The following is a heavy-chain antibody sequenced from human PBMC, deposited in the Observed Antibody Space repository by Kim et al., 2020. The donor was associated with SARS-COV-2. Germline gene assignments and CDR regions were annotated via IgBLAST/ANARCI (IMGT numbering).Heavy chain of an antibody. J-gene: IGHJ5*02. CDR3: ARRGYHNWFDP. V-gene: IGHV4-39*01. CDR2: IYYSGST. CDR1: GGSISSGSYY. Sequence: SETLSLTCTVSGGSISSGSYYWGWIRQPPGKGLEWIGSIYYSGSTYYNPSLKSRVTISVDTSRNQFSLMLSSVTAADTAVYYCARRGYHNWFDPWGQGTLVTVCS. D-gene: IGHD5-12*01.